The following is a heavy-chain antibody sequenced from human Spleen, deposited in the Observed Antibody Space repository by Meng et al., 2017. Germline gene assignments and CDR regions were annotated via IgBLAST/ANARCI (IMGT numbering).Heavy chain of an antibody. D-gene: IGHD6-13*01. Sequence: SETLSLTCTVSGGSISSYYWSWIRQPPGEGLEWIGYIYYSGTTNYNPSLKSRVAISVDTSKNQFSLKLTSVTAADTAVYYCAREGPYSGNWPLEDAFDIWGQGTMVTVSS. V-gene: IGHV4-59*01. CDR1: GGSISSYY. CDR3: AREGPYSGNWPLEDAFDI. J-gene: IGHJ3*02. CDR2: IYYSGTT.